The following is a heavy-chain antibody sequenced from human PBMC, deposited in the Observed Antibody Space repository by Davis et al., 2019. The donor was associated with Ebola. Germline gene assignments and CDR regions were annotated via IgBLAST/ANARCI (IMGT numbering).Heavy chain of an antibody. D-gene: IGHD4-11*01. J-gene: IGHJ6*02. CDR1: GYTFTRFA. Sequence: AASVKVSCKASGYTFTRFAIHWVRQAPGQRLEWMGWINAGNGNTIYSQNFQGRVTMTRDTSTSTVYMDLSSLRSDDTAVYYCARAYRRYGMDVWGQGTTVTVSS. CDR2: INAGNGNT. CDR3: ARAYRRYGMDV. V-gene: IGHV1-3*01.